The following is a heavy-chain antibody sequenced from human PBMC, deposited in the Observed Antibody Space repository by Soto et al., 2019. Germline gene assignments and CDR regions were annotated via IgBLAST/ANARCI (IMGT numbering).Heavy chain of an antibody. CDR3: ARRTPAISISDH. CDR2: IYYSGST. D-gene: IGHD2-15*01. V-gene: IGHV4-39*01. Sequence: PSETLSLTCTVSGGSISSSIYYWGWIRQPPGKGLEWIGSIYYSGSTYYNPSLKSRVTISVDTSKNQFSLKLSSVTAADTAVYYCARRTPAISISDHWGQGTLVTVSS. J-gene: IGHJ4*02. CDR1: GGSISSSIYY.